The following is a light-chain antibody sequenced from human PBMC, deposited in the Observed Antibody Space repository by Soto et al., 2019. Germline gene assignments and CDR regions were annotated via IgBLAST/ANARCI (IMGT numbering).Light chain of an antibody. Sequence: EVVLTQSLATLSVSPGERATLSCRASQSVSTNLAWYQQRPGQSPRLLIYGASARATGIPDRFSGSGAGTEFTLTISSLQSEDFAVYYCHQYNNWRTFGQGTRLEIK. J-gene: IGKJ5*01. V-gene: IGKV3-15*01. CDR3: HQYNNWRT. CDR2: GAS. CDR1: QSVSTN.